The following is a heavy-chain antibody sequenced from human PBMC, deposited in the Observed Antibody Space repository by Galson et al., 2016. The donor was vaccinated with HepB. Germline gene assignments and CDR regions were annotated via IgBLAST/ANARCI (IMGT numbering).Heavy chain of an antibody. Sequence: SVKVSCKASGYTFITYYMHWVRQAPGQGPEWMGIINPSGGDATYAQRFQGRLTLTRDSSTSTFYMELSSLSFEDTAAYYCARESGAYYIHSDYWGQGTLVTVSS. CDR1: GYTFITYY. CDR2: INPSGGDA. D-gene: IGHD1-26*01. CDR3: ARESGAYYIHSDY. V-gene: IGHV1-46*01. J-gene: IGHJ4*02.